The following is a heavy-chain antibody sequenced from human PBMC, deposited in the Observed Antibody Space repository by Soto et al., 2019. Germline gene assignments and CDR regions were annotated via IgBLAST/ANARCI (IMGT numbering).Heavy chain of an antibody. CDR1: GFTFSSYA. Sequence: GGSLRLSCAASGFTFSSYAMSWVRQAPGKGLEWVSAISGSGGSTYYADSVKGRFTISRDNSKNTLYLQMNSLRAEDTAVYYCAKDPPYYDFWRETHKDDYYFDYWGQGTLVTVSS. CDR3: AKDPPYYDFWRETHKDDYYFDY. J-gene: IGHJ4*02. D-gene: IGHD3-3*01. CDR2: ISGSGGST. V-gene: IGHV3-23*01.